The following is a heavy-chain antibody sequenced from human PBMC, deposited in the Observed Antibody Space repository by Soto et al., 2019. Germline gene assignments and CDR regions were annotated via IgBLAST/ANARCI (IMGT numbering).Heavy chain of an antibody. D-gene: IGHD2-2*01. Sequence: SVKVSCKASGGIFSSYTISWVRQAPGQGLEWMGRIIPILGIANYAQKFQGRVTITADKSTSTAYMELSSLRSEDTAVYYCARESCSSTSCYYYYYMDVWGKGTTVTVSS. V-gene: IGHV1-69*04. J-gene: IGHJ6*03. CDR2: IIPILGIA. CDR1: GGIFSSYT. CDR3: ARESCSSTSCYYYYYMDV.